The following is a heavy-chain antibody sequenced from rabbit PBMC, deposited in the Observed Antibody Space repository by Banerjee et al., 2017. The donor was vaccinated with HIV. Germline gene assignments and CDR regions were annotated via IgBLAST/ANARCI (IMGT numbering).Heavy chain of an antibody. D-gene: IGHD8-1*01. CDR2: IYTGNGKN. Sequence: QEQLVESGGGLVQPGGSLKLSCTASGFSFSNKAVMCWVRQAPGKGLEWIGFIYTGNGKNYYASWAKGRFTISKTSSTTVTLQMTSLTVADTATYFCARDTGSSFSSYGMDLWGPGTLVTVS. CDR1: GFSFSNKAV. V-gene: IGHV1S45*01. J-gene: IGHJ6*01. CDR3: ARDTGSSFSSYGMDL.